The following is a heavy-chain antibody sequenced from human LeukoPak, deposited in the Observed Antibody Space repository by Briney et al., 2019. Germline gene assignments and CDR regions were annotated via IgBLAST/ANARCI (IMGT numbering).Heavy chain of an antibody. Sequence: GGSLRLSCAASGFTFSSYAMSWVRQAPGKGLEWVAVISYDGSNKYYADSVKGRFTISRDNSKNTLYLQMNSLRAEDTAVYYCAREVDCSSTSCYTVPLIYYYYYGMDVWGQGTTVTVSS. CDR3: AREVDCSSTSCYTVPLIYYYYYGMDV. J-gene: IGHJ6*02. CDR2: ISYDGSNK. D-gene: IGHD2-2*02. V-gene: IGHV3-30-3*01. CDR1: GFTFSSYA.